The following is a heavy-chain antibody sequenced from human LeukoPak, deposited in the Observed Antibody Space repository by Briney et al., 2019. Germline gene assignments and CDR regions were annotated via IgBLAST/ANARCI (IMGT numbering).Heavy chain of an antibody. Sequence: ASVKVSCKASGGTFSSYAISWVRQAPGQGLEWMGGIIPIFGTANYAQKFQGRVTIAADESTSTAYMELSSLRSEDTAVYYCARRTRYFDWLSLHDAFDIWGQGTMVTVSS. J-gene: IGHJ3*02. CDR1: GGTFSSYA. CDR3: ARRTRYFDWLSLHDAFDI. V-gene: IGHV1-69*13. CDR2: IIPIFGTA. D-gene: IGHD3-9*01.